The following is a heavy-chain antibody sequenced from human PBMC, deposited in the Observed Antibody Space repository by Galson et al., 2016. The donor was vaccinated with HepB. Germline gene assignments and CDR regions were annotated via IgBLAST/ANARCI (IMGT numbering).Heavy chain of an antibody. Sequence: SLRLSCVASGFTFSSYAMHWVRQAPGKGLEWVAVISYDGSNKYYADSVKGRFTISRDNSKNTLYLQMNSLRAEDTAVYYCARDRGYSYGYLVSYYFDYWGQGTLVTVSS. CDR1: GFTFSSYA. J-gene: IGHJ4*02. V-gene: IGHV3-30-3*01. CDR2: ISYDGSNK. D-gene: IGHD5-18*01. CDR3: ARDRGYSYGYLVSYYFDY.